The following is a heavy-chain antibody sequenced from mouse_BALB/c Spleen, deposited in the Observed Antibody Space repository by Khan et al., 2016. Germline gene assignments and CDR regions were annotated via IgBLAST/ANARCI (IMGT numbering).Heavy chain of an antibody. CDR2: IWRGGST. J-gene: IGHJ4*01. Sequence: HVQLKQSGPGLVQPSQSLSITCTVSGFSLTSYGVHWVRQSPGKGLEWLGVIWRGGSTDYNAAFMSRLSITKDNSKSQVFFKMNSLQADDTAIYXCAKKGGLGYYYAMDYWGQGTSVTVSS. V-gene: IGHV2-5*01. CDR1: GFSLTSYG. D-gene: IGHD3-3*01. CDR3: AKKGGLGYYYAMDY.